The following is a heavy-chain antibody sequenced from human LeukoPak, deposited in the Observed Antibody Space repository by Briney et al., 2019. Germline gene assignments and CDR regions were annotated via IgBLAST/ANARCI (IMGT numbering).Heavy chain of an antibody. V-gene: IGHV1-18*01. CDR3: ARDFTVAGYFDY. Sequence: ASVKVSCKASGYTFTSYGISWVRQAPGQGLEWMGWISAYNGNTNYAQKLQGRVTMTTDTSTSTDYMELRSLRYDDTAVYSCARDFTVAGYFDYWGQGTLVTVSS. J-gene: IGHJ4*02. CDR2: ISAYNGNT. CDR1: GYTFTSYG. D-gene: IGHD6-19*01.